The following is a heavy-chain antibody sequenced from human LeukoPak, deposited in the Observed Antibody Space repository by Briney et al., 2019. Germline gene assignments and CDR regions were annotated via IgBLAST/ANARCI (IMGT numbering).Heavy chain of an antibody. CDR3: ARQQPQRLGYSSGWYPMEVWY. J-gene: IGHJ4*01. V-gene: IGHV4-39*01. Sequence: SETLSLTCTVPGGSISSSSYYWGWIRQPPGKGLEWIGSIYYSGSTNYNPSLKSRVTISVDTSKNQFSLKLTSVTAADTAVYYCARQQPQRLGYSSGWYPMEVWYWGQGTLVTVSS. D-gene: IGHD6-19*01. CDR1: GGSISSSSYY. CDR2: IYYSGST.